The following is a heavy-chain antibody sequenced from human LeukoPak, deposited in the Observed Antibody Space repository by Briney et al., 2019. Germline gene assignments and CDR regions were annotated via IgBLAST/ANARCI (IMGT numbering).Heavy chain of an antibody. D-gene: IGHD6-19*01. CDR1: GGSISSYY. V-gene: IGHV4-59*01. CDR2: IYYSGST. CDR3: ARAGAVADPLFDY. Sequence: SETLSLTCTVSGGSISSYYWSWIRQPPGKGLEWIGYIYYSGSTNYNPSLKSRVTISVDTSKNQFSLKLSSVSAADTAVYYCARAGAVADPLFDYWGQGTLVTVSS. J-gene: IGHJ4*02.